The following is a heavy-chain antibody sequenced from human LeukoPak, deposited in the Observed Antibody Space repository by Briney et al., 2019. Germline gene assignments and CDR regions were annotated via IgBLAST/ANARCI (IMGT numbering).Heavy chain of an antibody. V-gene: IGHV4-34*01. CDR1: GGSFSGYY. D-gene: IGHD3-22*01. Sequence: SSETLSLTCAVYGGSFSGYYWSWIRQPPGKGLEWIGEINHSASTNYNPSLKSRVTISVDTSKNQFSLKLSSVTAADTAVYYCARRYYDSSGSRRFDYWGQGTLVTVSS. J-gene: IGHJ4*02. CDR3: ARRYYDSSGSRRFDY. CDR2: INHSAST.